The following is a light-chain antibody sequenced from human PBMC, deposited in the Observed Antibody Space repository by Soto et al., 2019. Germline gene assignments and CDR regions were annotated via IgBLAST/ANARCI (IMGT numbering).Light chain of an antibody. J-gene: IGKJ1*01. CDR3: QKYGNFWT. CDR2: GAS. Sequence: EIVMTQSPAAVSVSPGERATLSCRASQSVSSNLAWHQQKPGQAPRLLIYGASTRATGIPARFSGSGSGTDFSLAIRRLEPDDFAVYYCQKYGNFWTAAQRTKVDI. CDR1: QSVSSN. V-gene: IGKV3-15*01.